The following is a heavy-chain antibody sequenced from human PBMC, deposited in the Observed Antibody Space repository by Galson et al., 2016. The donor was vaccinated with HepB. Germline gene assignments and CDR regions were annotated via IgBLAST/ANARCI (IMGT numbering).Heavy chain of an antibody. J-gene: IGHJ4*02. D-gene: IGHD6-13*01. CDR1: GYTFTSYG. V-gene: IGHV1-18*04. CDR3: ARDNLALDGPEVSSRWFDY. CDR2: ISGYNGHT. Sequence: SVKVSCKASGYTFTSYGISWVRQAPGQGLEWMGWISGYNGHTNYAQQFQGRVTMTTDTSTNTAYMEVRSLRSDDTAVYYCARDNLALDGPEVSSRWFDYWGQGILVTVSS.